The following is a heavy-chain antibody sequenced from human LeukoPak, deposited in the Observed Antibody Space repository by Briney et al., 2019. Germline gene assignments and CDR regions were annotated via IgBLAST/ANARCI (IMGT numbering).Heavy chain of an antibody. V-gene: IGHV4-34*01. Sequence: SETLSLTCAVYGGSFSGYYWSWIRQPPGKGLEWIGEINHSGSTNYNPSLKSRVTISVDTSQNHFSLKLSSVTAADTAVYYCARPPDSSSWLTFDYWGQGTLVTVSS. CDR2: INHSGST. CDR1: GGSFSGYY. D-gene: IGHD6-13*01. CDR3: ARPPDSSSWLTFDY. J-gene: IGHJ4*02.